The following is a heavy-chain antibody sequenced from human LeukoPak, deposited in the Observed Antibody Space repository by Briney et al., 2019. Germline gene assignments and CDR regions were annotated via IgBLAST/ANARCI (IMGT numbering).Heavy chain of an antibody. V-gene: IGHV4-4*07. J-gene: IGHJ4*02. CDR3: ARDGNGSRAFDY. CDR1: GGSISRYY. Sequence: SETLSLTCTVSGGSISRYYWSWIRQPAGKGLEWIGRIYTSGSTNYNPSLKSRVTISVDKSNNQFSLNLTSVTAADTAVYYCARDGNGSRAFDYWGQGTLITVFS. D-gene: IGHD2-15*01. CDR2: IYTSGST.